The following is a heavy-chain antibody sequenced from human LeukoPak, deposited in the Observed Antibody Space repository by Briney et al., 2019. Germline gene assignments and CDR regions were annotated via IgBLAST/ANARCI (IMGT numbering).Heavy chain of an antibody. CDR1: GGSISSYY. CDR2: IYYSGSI. CDR3: AREGSSGYYYGGFDY. J-gene: IGHJ4*02. V-gene: IGHV4-59*01. D-gene: IGHD3-22*01. Sequence: SETLSLTCTVSGGSISSYYWSWIRQPPGKGLEWIGYIYYSGSINYNPSLKSRVTISVDTSKNQFSLKLSSVTAADTAVYYCAREGSSGYYYGGFDYWGQGTLVTVSS.